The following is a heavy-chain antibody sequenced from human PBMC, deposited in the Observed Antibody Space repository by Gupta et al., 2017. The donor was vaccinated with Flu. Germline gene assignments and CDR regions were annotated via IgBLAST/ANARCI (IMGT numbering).Heavy chain of an antibody. CDR1: GFKFREFA. J-gene: IGHJ6*02. Sequence: QVQLVESGGGVVPPGGSLRLSCVASGFKFREFAMHWVRQAPGKGLEWVAAVSYSGDNKYYVDAVRGRFTISRDNSNNMVYLQMNNLRAEDSAIYYCAKSTSTWNTYSYYHGMDVWGHGTTVSVSS. D-gene: IGHD1/OR15-1a*01. CDR2: VSYSGDNK. V-gene: IGHV3-30*18. CDR3: AKSTSTWNTYSYYHGMDV.